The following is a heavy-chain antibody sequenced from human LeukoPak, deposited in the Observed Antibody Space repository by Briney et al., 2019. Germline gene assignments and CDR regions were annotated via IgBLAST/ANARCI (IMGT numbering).Heavy chain of an antibody. CDR3: ARGRAKTDYYGSGSSSTWFDP. D-gene: IGHD3-10*01. V-gene: IGHV4-34*01. CDR1: GGSFSGYY. Sequence: SETLSLTCAVYGGSFSGYYWSWIRQPPGKGLEWIGEINHSGSTNYNPSLKSRVTISVDTSKNQSSLKLSSVTAADTAVYYCARGRAKTDYYGSGSSSTWFDPWGQGTLVTVSS. J-gene: IGHJ5*02. CDR2: INHSGST.